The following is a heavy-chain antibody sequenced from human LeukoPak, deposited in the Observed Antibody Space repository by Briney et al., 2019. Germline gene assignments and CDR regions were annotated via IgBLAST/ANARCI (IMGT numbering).Heavy chain of an antibody. V-gene: IGHV3-53*01. CDR1: GFTVSSNY. Sequence: GGSLRLSCAASGFTVSSNYMSWVRQAPGKGLEWVSVTYSNGRTYYADSMKGRFTISRDISKNTLYLQMNSLRAEDTAVYYCARVLSGRGSLYDYYYYMDVWGKGTTVTISS. CDR3: ARVLSGRGSLYDYYYYMDV. D-gene: IGHD3-10*01. J-gene: IGHJ6*03. CDR2: TYSNGRT.